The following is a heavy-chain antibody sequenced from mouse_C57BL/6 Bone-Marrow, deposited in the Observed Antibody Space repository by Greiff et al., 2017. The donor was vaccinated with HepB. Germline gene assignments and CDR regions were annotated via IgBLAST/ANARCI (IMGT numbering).Heavy chain of an antibody. D-gene: IGHD1-1*01. J-gene: IGHJ2*01. CDR2: INPNNGGT. V-gene: IGHV1-18*01. Sequence: SGPELVKPGASVKIPCKASGYTFTDYNMDWVKQSHGKSLEWIGDINPNNGGTIYNQKFKGKATLTVDKSSSTAYMELRSLTSEDTAVYYCARAPYYYGSSQYYFDYWGQGTTLTVSS. CDR3: ARAPYYYGSSQYYFDY. CDR1: GYTFTDYN.